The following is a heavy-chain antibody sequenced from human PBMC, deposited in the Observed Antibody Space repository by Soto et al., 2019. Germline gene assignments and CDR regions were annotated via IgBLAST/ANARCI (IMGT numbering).Heavy chain of an antibody. CDR3: ARGRKSYYYDSSGYYEFDPGY. V-gene: IGHV1-8*01. Sequence: ASVKVSCKASGYTFTSYDINWVRQATGQGLEGMGWMNPNSGNTGYAQKFQGRVTMTRKTSISTAYMEMSSLRSEDTAVYYCARGRKSYYYDSSGYYEFDPGYWGQGTLVTVSS. D-gene: IGHD3-22*01. J-gene: IGHJ4*02. CDR1: GYTFTSYD. CDR2: MNPNSGNT.